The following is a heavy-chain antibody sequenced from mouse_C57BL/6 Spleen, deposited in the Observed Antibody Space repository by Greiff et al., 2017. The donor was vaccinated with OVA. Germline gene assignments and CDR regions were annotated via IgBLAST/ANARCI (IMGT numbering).Heavy chain of an antibody. V-gene: IGHV1-26*01. D-gene: IGHD1-1*01. Sequence: VQLQQSGPELVKPGASVKISCKASGYTFTDYYMNWVKQSHGKSLEWIGDINPNNGGTSYNQKFKGKATLTVDKSSSTAYMELRSLTSEDSAVYYCARVLTTVDYWGQGTTLTVSS. J-gene: IGHJ2*01. CDR1: GYTFTDYY. CDR2: INPNNGGT. CDR3: ARVLTTVDY.